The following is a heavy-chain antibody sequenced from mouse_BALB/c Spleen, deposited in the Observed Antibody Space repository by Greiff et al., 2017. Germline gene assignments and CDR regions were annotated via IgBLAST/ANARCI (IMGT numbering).Heavy chain of an antibody. CDR3: ARSVRRRDLDY. Sequence: EVKLMESGGGLVKLGGSLKLSCAASGFTFSSYYMSWVRQTPEKRLELVAAINSNGGSTYYPDTVKGRFTISRDNAKNTLYLQMSSLKSEDTALYYCARSVRRRDLDYWGQGTTLTVSS. J-gene: IGHJ2*01. V-gene: IGHV5-6-2*01. CDR1: GFTFSSYY. D-gene: IGHD2-14*01. CDR2: INSNGGST.